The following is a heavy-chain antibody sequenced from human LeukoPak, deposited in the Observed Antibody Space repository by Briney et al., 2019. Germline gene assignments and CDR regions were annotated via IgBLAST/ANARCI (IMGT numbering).Heavy chain of an antibody. D-gene: IGHD3-16*01. J-gene: IGHJ4*02. Sequence: TGGSLRLSCAASGFTFSSYWMSWVRQAPGKGLEWVANIKQDGSEKYYVDSVKGRFTISRDNAKNSLYLQMNSLRAEDTAVYYCASGGWTRNDYGDYWGQGTLVTVSS. V-gene: IGHV3-7*01. CDR2: IKQDGSEK. CDR1: GFTFSSYW. CDR3: ASGGWTRNDYGDY.